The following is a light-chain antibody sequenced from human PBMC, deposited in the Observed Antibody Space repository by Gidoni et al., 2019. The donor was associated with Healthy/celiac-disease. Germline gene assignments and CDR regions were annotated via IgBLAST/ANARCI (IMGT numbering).Light chain of an antibody. V-gene: IGKV1-17*03. CDR1: QGISNY. J-gene: IGKJ1*01. CDR3: LQHDSYPPT. Sequence: DIQMTQSPSAMSASVGDRVTITCRACQGISNYLAWIQQTPGKVPKRLIYAASSLPLGVPSRFRGSGSGTEFTLTISSLQPEDFATYYFLQHDSYPPTFXXXTRVDIK. CDR2: AAS.